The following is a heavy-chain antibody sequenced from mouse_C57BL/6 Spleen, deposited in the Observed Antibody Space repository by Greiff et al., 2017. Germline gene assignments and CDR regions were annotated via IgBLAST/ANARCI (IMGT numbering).Heavy chain of an antibody. CDR1: GYTFTDYY. CDR3: ARRRGDGNYGYFDV. CDR2: INPNNGGT. D-gene: IGHD2-1*01. V-gene: IGHV1-26*01. Sequence: DVQLQESGPELVKPGASVKISCKASGYTFTDYYMNWVKQSHGKSLEWIGDINPNNGGTSYNQKFKGKATLTVDKSSSTAYMELRSLTSEDSAVYYCARRRGDGNYGYFDVWGTGTTVTVSS. J-gene: IGHJ1*03.